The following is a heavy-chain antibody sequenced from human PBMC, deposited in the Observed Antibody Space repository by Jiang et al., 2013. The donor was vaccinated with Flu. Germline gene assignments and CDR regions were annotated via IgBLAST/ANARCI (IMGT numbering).Heavy chain of an antibody. CDR3: CGAVRPYYYYYGMDV. CDR1: GFTVSSNY. V-gene: IGHV3-66*01. Sequence: QLVESGGGLAQPGGSLRLSCAASGFTVSSNYMSWVRQAPGKGLEWVSVIYSGDSTYYADSVKGRFTISRDSSKNTVCLQMNSLRAEDTAVYYCCGAVRPYYYYYGMDVWGQGTTVTVSS. J-gene: IGHJ6*02. D-gene: IGHD6-6*01. CDR2: IYSGDST.